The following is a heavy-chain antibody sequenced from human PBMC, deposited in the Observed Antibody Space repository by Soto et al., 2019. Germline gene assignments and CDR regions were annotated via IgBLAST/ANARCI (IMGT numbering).Heavy chain of an antibody. CDR2: INSGGGST. CDR1: GLTFNKLA. J-gene: IGHJ6*02. D-gene: IGHD7-27*01. CDR3: ARGVLGPGDYYYGMDV. V-gene: IGHV3-23*01. Sequence: PGGSLRLSCAGTGLTFNKLAMSWVRQAPGKGLEWVSSINSGGGSTYYAESVKGRSTISRDISKNTLYLQMNSLRAGDTAVYYCARGVLGPGDYYYGMDVWGQGTTVTVSS.